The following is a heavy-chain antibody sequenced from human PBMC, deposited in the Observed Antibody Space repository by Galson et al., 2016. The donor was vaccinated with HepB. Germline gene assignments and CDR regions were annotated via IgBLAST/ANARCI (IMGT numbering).Heavy chain of an antibody. Sequence: SLRLSCAASGFTLSSYWMSWVRQAPGKGLEWLANIKQDGSEKYYVDSVKGRFTISRDNAKNPLYLQMNSLRDEDTAVYFCARDGGGGYNLDYWGHGTLVTVSS. CDR2: IKQDGSEK. D-gene: IGHD5-24*01. CDR3: ARDGGGGYNLDY. CDR1: GFTLSSYW. J-gene: IGHJ4*01. V-gene: IGHV3-7*01.